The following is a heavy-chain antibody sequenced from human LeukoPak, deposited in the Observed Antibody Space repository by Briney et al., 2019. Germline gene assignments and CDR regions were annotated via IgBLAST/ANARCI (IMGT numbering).Heavy chain of an antibody. Sequence: SETLSLTCTVSGGSISSGSYYWSWIRQPAGKGLEWIGRIDTSGSTNYNPSLKSRVTISVDTSKNQFSLKLSSVTAADTAVYYCARHGPIGYLYYYYMDVWGKGTTVTISS. CDR2: IDTSGST. CDR1: GGSISSGSYY. D-gene: IGHD2-15*01. J-gene: IGHJ6*03. CDR3: ARHGPIGYLYYYYMDV. V-gene: IGHV4-61*02.